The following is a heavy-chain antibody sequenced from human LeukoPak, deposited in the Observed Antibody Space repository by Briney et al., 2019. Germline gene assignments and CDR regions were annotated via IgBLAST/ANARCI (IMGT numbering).Heavy chain of an antibody. CDR1: GGSISSGGYS. J-gene: IGHJ5*02. V-gene: IGHV4-30-2*01. CDR3: ARGIQEDYYDSSGYYYSWFDP. CDR2: IYHSGNS. Sequence: SETLSLTCAVSGGSISSGGYSWSWIRQPPGKGLEWVGYIYHSGNSYYNPSLKSRVTISMDRSKNQFSLKLSSVTAADTAVYYCARGIQEDYYDSSGYYYSWFDPWGQGTLVTVSS. D-gene: IGHD3-22*01.